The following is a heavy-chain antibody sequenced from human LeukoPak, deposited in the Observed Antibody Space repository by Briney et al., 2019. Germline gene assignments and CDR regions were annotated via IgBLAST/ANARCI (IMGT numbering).Heavy chain of an antibody. CDR3: AKVSHYYYYYMDV. J-gene: IGHJ6*03. CDR1: GFTFSGYA. CDR2: ISGSGGST. V-gene: IGHV3-23*01. Sequence: GGSLRLSCAASGFTFSGYAMSWVRQAPGKGLEWVSAISGSGGSTYYADSVKGRFTISRDDSKNTLYLQMNSLRAEDTAVYYCAKVSHYYYYYMDVWGKGTTVTVSS.